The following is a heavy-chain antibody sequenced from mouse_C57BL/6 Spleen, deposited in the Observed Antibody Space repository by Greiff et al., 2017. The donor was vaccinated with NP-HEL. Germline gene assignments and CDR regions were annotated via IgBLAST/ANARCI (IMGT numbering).Heavy chain of an antibody. CDR1: GYAFTNYL. Sequence: QVQLQQSGAELVRPGTSVKVSCKASGYAFTNYLIEWVKQRPGQGLEWIGVINPGSGGTNYNEKFKGKATLTADKSSSTAYMQLSSLTSEDSAVYFCARNYDYDFYYFDYWGQGTTLTVSS. CDR3: ARNYDYDFYYFDY. D-gene: IGHD2-4*01. J-gene: IGHJ2*01. V-gene: IGHV1-54*01. CDR2: INPGSGGT.